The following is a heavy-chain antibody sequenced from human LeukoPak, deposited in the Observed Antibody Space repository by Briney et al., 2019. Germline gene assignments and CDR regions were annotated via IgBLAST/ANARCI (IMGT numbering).Heavy chain of an antibody. CDR1: GFTFSSYW. CDR2: INSDGSST. J-gene: IGHJ4*02. D-gene: IGHD3-22*01. CDR3: ARGNYDIYDY. Sequence: GGSLRLSCAASGFTFSSYWMHWVRQAPGKWLVWVSRINSDGSSTSYADSVEGRFTISRDNAKNTLYLQMNSLRAEDTAVYYCARGNYDIYDYWGQGTLVTVSS. V-gene: IGHV3-74*01.